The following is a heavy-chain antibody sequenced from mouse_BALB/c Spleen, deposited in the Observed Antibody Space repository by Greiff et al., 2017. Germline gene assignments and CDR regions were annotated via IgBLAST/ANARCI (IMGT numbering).Heavy chain of an antibody. CDR1: GFTFSSFG. Sequence: EVQLVESGGGLVQPGGSRKLSCAASGFTFSSFGMHWVRQAPEKGLEWVAYISSGSSTIYYADTVKGRFTISRDNPKNTLFLQMTSLRSEDTAMYYCARSGTTATGAMDYWGQGTSVTVSS. CDR3: ARSGTTATGAMDY. CDR2: ISSGSSTI. J-gene: IGHJ4*01. D-gene: IGHD1-2*01. V-gene: IGHV5-17*02.